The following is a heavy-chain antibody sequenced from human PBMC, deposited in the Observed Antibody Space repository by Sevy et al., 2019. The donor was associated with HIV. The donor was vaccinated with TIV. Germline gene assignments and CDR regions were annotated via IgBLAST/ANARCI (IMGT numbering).Heavy chain of an antibody. D-gene: IGHD1-26*01. CDR1: GFTFSSYA. J-gene: IGHJ6*02. CDR2: IWFDGSNK. V-gene: IGHV3-30*02. CDR3: ANAYSGSYSHSYLYALDV. Sequence: GGSLRLSCAASGFTFSSYAMHWVRQAPGKGLEWVAVIWFDGSNKYYADSVKGRFTISRDNSKNTVYLEMNSLRNEDTAIYFCANAYSGSYSHSYLYALDVWGQGTTVTVSS.